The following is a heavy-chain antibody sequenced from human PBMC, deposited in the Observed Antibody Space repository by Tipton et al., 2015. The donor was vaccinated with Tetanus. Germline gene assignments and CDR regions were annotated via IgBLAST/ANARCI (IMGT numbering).Heavy chain of an antibody. CDR3: ARYKTSLVTPGKYFDS. D-gene: IGHD4-23*01. V-gene: IGHV4-39*02. J-gene: IGHJ4*02. Sequence: TLSLTCIVSGASISDKKYYWGWIRQAPGKGLEWIASVYFEGSTYYSPSLKSRLTIDVDTSQNLFSLSLRSVTAADTAVYFCARYKTSLVTPGKYFDSWGQGALVTVSS. CDR2: VYFEGST. CDR1: GASISDKKYY.